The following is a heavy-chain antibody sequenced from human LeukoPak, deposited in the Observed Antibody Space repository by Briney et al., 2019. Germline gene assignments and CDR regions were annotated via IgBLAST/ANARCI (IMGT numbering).Heavy chain of an antibody. CDR2: IYTTGST. J-gene: IGHJ4*02. CDR3: ARGDSSGFDY. D-gene: IGHD6-19*01. CDR1: GGSISNYY. Sequence: SETLSLTCTVSGGSISNYYWRWIRQPAGKGLEWIGRIYTTGSTNYNPSLKSRVTMSVDTSKNQFSLKLSSVTAADTAVYYCARGDSSGFDYWGQGTLVTVSS. V-gene: IGHV4-4*07.